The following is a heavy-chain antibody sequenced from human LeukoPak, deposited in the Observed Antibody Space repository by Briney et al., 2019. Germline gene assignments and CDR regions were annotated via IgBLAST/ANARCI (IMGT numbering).Heavy chain of an antibody. V-gene: IGHV3-23*01. D-gene: IGHD3-3*01. CDR3: ANQSQTPIPIFGVVPIPPFDY. J-gene: IGHJ4*02. CDR1: GFTFSSYA. CDR2: ISGSGGST. Sequence: GGSLRLSCAASGFTFSSYAMSWVRQAPGKGLEWVSAISGSGGSTYYADSVKGRFTISRDNSKNTLYLQMNSLRAEDTAVYYCANQSQTPIPIFGVVPIPPFDYWAREPWSPSPQ.